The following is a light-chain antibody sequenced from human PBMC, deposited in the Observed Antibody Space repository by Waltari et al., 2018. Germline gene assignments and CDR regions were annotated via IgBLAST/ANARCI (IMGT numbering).Light chain of an antibody. J-gene: IGKJ1*01. CDR2: GAS. CDR3: QQSYTTPRT. CDR1: QTITRY. Sequence: DIQMTQSPSTLSASVGDRVTITCRANQTITRYLNWYQQKPGKAPRLLLQGASSLQREVPSRFSGSGSGTDFALTITSLQPEDFATYFCQQSYTTPRTFGQGTTVDIK. V-gene: IGKV1-39*01.